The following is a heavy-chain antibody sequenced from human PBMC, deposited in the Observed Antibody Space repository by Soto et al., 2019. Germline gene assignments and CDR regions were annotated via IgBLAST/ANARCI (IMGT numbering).Heavy chain of an antibody. D-gene: IGHD5-12*01. Sequence: GGSLRLSCAASGFTFSSYAMSWVRQAPGKGLEGVSAISGSGGNTYYADSVKGRFTISRDNSQNTLCLQMNSLRVDDSAIYYCAKDPKQWLRPRLFDYWGQGTLVTVSS. CDR1: GFTFSSYA. CDR2: ISGSGGNT. V-gene: IGHV3-23*01. CDR3: AKDPKQWLRPRLFDY. J-gene: IGHJ4*02.